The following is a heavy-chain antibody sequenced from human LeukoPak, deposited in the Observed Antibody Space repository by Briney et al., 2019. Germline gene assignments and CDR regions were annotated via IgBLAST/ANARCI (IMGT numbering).Heavy chain of an antibody. CDR2: INHSGST. CDR3: ARGLVAGYY. Sequence: SETLSLTCAVYGGSFSGYYWSWIRQPPGKGLEWIGEINHSGSTNYNPSLKSRVTISVDTSKNQFSLKLSSVTAADTAVYYCARGLVAGYYWGQGTLVTVSS. J-gene: IGHJ4*02. V-gene: IGHV4-34*01. CDR1: GGSFSGYY. D-gene: IGHD6-19*01.